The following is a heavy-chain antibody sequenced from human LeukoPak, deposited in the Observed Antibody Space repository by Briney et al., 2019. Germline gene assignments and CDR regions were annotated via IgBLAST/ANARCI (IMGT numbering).Heavy chain of an antibody. V-gene: IGHV3-74*01. J-gene: IGHJ4*02. CDR3: ASGYSSDYGGNTY. CDR2: INSDGSST. CDR1: GFTFSSYW. Sequence: GGSLRLSCAASGFTFSSYWMHWVRQAPGKGLVWVSRINSDGSSTSYADSVKGRLTISRDNAKNTLYLQMNSLRAEDTAVYYCASGYSSDYGGNTYWGQGTLVTVSS. D-gene: IGHD4-23*01.